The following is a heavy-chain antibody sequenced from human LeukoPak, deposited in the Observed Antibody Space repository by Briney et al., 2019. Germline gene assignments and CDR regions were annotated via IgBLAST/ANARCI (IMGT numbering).Heavy chain of an antibody. D-gene: IGHD1-20*01. CDR1: GFTFSTCA. CDR3: ARDISGTGGFDP. CDR2: VSYDGSDK. V-gene: IGHV3-30-3*01. Sequence: PGRSLRLSCAASGFTFSTCAMHWVRQAPGKGLEWVAVVSYDGSDKYYADSVKGRFTISRDNPKNTVYLQMNSLRAEDTAVYYCARDISGTGGFDPRGQGTLVTVSS. J-gene: IGHJ5*02.